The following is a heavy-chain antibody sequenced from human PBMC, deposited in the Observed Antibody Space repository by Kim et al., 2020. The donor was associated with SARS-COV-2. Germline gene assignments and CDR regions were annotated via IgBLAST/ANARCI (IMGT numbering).Heavy chain of an antibody. J-gene: IGHJ4*02. CDR3: ATSNRYNWNYPYYFDY. V-gene: IGHV4-31*03. CDR1: GGSISSGGYY. D-gene: IGHD1-7*01. Sequence: SETLSLTCTVSGGSISSGGYYWSWIRQHPGKGLEWIGYIYYSGSTYYNPSLKSRVTISVDTSKNQFSLKLSSVTAADTAVYYCATSNRYNWNYPYYFDYWGQGTLVTVSS. CDR2: IYYSGST.